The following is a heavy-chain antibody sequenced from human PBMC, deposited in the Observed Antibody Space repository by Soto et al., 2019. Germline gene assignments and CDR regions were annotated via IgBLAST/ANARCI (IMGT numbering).Heavy chain of an antibody. D-gene: IGHD3-9*01. Sequence: GASVKVSCKASGGTFSSYAISWVRQAPGQGLEWMGGIIPILGTANYAQKFQGRVTITADKSTSTAYMELSSLRSEDTAVYYCARGDKNDILTGYYRRYYFDYWGQGTLVTVSS. V-gene: IGHV1-69*10. CDR3: ARGDKNDILTGYYRRYYFDY. CDR2: IIPILGTA. J-gene: IGHJ4*02. CDR1: GGTFSSYA.